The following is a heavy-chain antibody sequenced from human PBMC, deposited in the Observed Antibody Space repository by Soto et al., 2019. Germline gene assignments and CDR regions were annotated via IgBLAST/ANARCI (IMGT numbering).Heavy chain of an antibody. V-gene: IGHV1-69*02. J-gene: IGHJ5*02. CDR3: ARVGGYDLDFGWFDP. D-gene: IGHD5-12*01. CDR1: GGTFSSYT. CDR2: IIPILGIA. Sequence: QVQLVQSGAEVKKPGSSVKVSCKASGGTFSSYTISWVRQAPGQGLEWMGRIIPILGIANYAQKFQGRVTITADKSTNRGHMELGSLRSEDTAVYYCARVGGYDLDFGWFDPWGQGTLVTVSS.